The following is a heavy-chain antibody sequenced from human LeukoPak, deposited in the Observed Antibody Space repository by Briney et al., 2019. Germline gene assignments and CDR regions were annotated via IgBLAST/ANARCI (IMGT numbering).Heavy chain of an antibody. CDR3: ARDKYFGHYYDSSGYYDAFDI. V-gene: IGHV1-18*01. CDR1: GYTFTSYG. D-gene: IGHD3-22*01. J-gene: IGHJ3*02. CDR2: ISAYNGNT. Sequence: ASVKVSCKASGYTFTSYGISWVRQAPGQGLEWMGWISAYNGNTNYAQKLQGRVTMTTDTSTSTAYMELRSLRSDDTAVYYCARDKYFGHYYDSSGYYDAFDIWGQGTMVTVSS.